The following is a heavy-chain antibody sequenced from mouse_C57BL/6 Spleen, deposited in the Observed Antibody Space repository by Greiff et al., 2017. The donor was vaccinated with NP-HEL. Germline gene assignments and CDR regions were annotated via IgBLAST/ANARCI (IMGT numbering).Heavy chain of an antibody. CDR1: GYTFTSYW. D-gene: IGHD1-1*01. Sequence: QVQLQQPGAELVRPGSSVKLSCKASGYTFTSYWMQWVKQRPIQGLEWIGNIDPSDSDTHYNQKFKDKATLTVDKSSSTAYMQLSSLTSEDSAVYYCARRGSSYEDDYWGQGTTLTVAS. V-gene: IGHV1-52*01. CDR3: ARRGSSYEDDY. J-gene: IGHJ2*01. CDR2: IDPSDSDT.